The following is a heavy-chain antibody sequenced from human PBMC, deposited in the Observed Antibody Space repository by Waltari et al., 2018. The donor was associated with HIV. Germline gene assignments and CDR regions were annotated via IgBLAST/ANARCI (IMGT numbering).Heavy chain of an antibody. CDR2: ISSSSSTI. V-gene: IGHV3-48*01. J-gene: IGHJ4*02. CDR1: GFTFSSYS. CDR3: ARRGGDGYKSTGFDY. Sequence: EVQLVESGGGLVQPGGSLRLSCAASGFTFSSYSMNWVRQAPGKGLEWVSYISSSSSTIYYADSVKGRFTISRDNAKNSLYLQMNSLRAEDTAVYYCARRGGDGYKSTGFDYWGQGTLVTVSS. D-gene: IGHD3-16*01.